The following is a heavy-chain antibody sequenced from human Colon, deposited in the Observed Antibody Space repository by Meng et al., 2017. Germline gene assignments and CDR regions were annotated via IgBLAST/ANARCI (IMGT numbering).Heavy chain of an antibody. CDR1: GYTLY. CDR3: ARESADGGSFDL. CDR2: INPRTGDT. D-gene: IGHD2-15*01. V-gene: IGHV1-2*06. Sequence: QVQLVQSGAEVTNPGASVTVSCKASGYTLYIHWVRLRPGEGLEWMGRINPRTGDTKSAQSFQGRVTMTRDTSTTTFSMDLRSLTTDDSAIYFCARESADGGSFDLWGQGTLVTVSS. J-gene: IGHJ4*02.